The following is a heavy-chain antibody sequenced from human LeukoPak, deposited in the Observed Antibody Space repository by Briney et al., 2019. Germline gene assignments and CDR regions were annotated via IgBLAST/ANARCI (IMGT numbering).Heavy chain of an antibody. CDR3: ARLGIYYYYMDV. Sequence: SETLSLTCAVYGGSFSGYYWSWIRQPPGKGLEWIGEINHSGGTNYNPSLKSRVTISVDTSKNQFSLKLSSVTAADTAVYYCARLGIYYYYMDVWGKGTTVTVSS. J-gene: IGHJ6*03. V-gene: IGHV4-34*01. CDR1: GGSFSGYY. D-gene: IGHD1-14*01. CDR2: INHSGGT.